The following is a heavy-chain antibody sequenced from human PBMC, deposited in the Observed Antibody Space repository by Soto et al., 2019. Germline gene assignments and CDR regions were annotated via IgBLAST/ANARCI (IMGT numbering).Heavy chain of an antibody. J-gene: IGHJ6*02. CDR3: ARESFWGGYSHTPYGMDV. Sequence: PSETLSLTCTVSGGSISSYYWSWIRQPPGKGLEWIGYIYYSGSTNYNPSLKSRVTISVDTSKNQFSLKLSSVTAAATAVHYCARESFWGGYSHTPYGMDVWGQGTTVNVSS. V-gene: IGHV4-59*01. D-gene: IGHD3-3*01. CDR1: GGSISSYY. CDR2: IYYSGST.